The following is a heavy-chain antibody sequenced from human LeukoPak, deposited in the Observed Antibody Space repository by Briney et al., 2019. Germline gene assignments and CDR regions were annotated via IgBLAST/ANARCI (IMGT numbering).Heavy chain of an antibody. CDR2: ISYDGSNK. J-gene: IGHJ4*02. Sequence: PGGSLRLSCAASGFTFSSYAMHWVRQAPGKGLEWVAVISYDGSNKYYADSVKGRFTISRDNSKNTLYLQMNSLRAEDTAVYYCAREFPLVGYFDYWGQGTLVTVST. V-gene: IGHV3-30-3*01. CDR1: GFTFSSYA. D-gene: IGHD2-8*02. CDR3: AREFPLVGYFDY.